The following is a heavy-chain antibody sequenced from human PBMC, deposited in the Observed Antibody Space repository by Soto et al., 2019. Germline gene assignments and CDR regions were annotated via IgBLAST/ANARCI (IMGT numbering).Heavy chain of an antibody. Sequence: ETLSLTCTVSGGSISSYYWSWIRQPPGKGLEWIGYIYYSGSTDYNPSLTSRVTISVDTSKNQFSLKLSSVTAADTAVYYCARVSGGGVRMYDILIDRSYYFDYWGQGPLVTVSS. J-gene: IGHJ4*02. CDR3: ARVSGGGVRMYDILIDRSYYFDY. D-gene: IGHD3-9*01. CDR1: GGSISSYY. V-gene: IGHV4-59*01. CDR2: IYYSGST.